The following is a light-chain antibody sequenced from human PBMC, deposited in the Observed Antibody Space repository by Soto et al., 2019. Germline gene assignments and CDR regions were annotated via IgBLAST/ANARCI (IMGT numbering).Light chain of an antibody. J-gene: IGKJ5*01. Sequence: DIHMTHSPSSLSASVGDRVTIACRASQSISNYLNWYQQRPGKAPKLLIYAASSLQSGVPSRFSGSGSGTDFTLTISSLQPEDFVTYYCQQTYSTPITFGQGTRLEIK. CDR3: QQTYSTPIT. CDR1: QSISNY. V-gene: IGKV1-39*01. CDR2: AAS.